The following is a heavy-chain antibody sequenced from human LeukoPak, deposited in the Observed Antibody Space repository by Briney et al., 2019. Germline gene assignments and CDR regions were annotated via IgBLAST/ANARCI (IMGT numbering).Heavy chain of an antibody. CDR1: GYNFTNYL. CDR3: ARRRDGYNYVGTDY. V-gene: IGHV5-51*01. Sequence: GESLKISCKGSGYNFTNYLIGWVRQMPGKGLEWMGIIYPGDSDTTYSPSFQGQVTISADKSISTAYLQWSSLKASDTAMYYCARRRDGYNYVGTDYWGQGTLVTVSS. D-gene: IGHD5-24*01. CDR2: IYPGDSDT. J-gene: IGHJ4*02.